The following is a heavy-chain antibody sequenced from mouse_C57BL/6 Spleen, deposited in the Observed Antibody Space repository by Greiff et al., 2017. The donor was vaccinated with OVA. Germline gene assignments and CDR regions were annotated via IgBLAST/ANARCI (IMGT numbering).Heavy chain of an antibody. Sequence: VQLQQSGAELVRPGASVTLSCKASGYTFTDYEMHWVKQTPVHGLEWIGAIDPETGGTAYNQKFKGKAILTADKSSSTAYMELRSLTSEDSAVYYCTRGYYGSPWFAYWGQGTLVTVYA. V-gene: IGHV1-15*01. CDR1: GYTFTDYE. CDR2: IDPETGGT. J-gene: IGHJ3*01. D-gene: IGHD1-1*01. CDR3: TRGYYGSPWFAY.